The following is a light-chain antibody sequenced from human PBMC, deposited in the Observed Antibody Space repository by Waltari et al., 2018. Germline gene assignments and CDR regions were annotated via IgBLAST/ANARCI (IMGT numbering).Light chain of an antibody. CDR3: YSYAGSSSFV. Sequence: QSALTQPPSVSGSPGQSVTISCTGTSSDVGGHNYVSWYQQHPGKAPKLMIYDVNKRPSGVPDRFSGSKSGNTASLTISGLQGEDEADYYCYSYAGSSSFVFGTGTEIIVL. J-gene: IGLJ1*01. CDR1: SSDVGGHNY. V-gene: IGLV2-11*01. CDR2: DVN.